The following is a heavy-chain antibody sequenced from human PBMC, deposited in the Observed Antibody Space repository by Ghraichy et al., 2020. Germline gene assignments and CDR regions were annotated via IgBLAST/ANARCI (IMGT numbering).Heavy chain of an antibody. V-gene: IGHV3-30*04. Sequence: GGSLRLSCAASGFSFSSFALHWVRQAPGKGLEWVAVMSYDGSQKFYADSVRGRFTISRDNSKNTLDLQMNSLKTEDTAVYYCAKAGMTVFGAITTVLYYMDVWGKGTTVTVSS. D-gene: IGHD3-3*01. CDR3: AKAGMTVFGAITTVLYYMDV. J-gene: IGHJ6*03. CDR2: MSYDGSQK. CDR1: GFSFSSFA.